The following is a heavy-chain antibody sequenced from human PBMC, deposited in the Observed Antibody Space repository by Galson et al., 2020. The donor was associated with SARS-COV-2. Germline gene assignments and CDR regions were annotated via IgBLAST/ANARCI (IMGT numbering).Heavy chain of an antibody. V-gene: IGHV4-59*08. CDR1: GASIRSYY. CDR3: ARHVRNHGMDV. CDR2: IYYSGSA. Sequence: SETLSLTCPVSGASIRSYYWSWMRQAPGKGLEWIGYIYYSGSANYNPSLKSRLTISLDTSKNEFSLKMTSVTAADTAMYYCARHVRNHGMDVWGQGTTVTVSS. J-gene: IGHJ6*02. D-gene: IGHD3-10*02.